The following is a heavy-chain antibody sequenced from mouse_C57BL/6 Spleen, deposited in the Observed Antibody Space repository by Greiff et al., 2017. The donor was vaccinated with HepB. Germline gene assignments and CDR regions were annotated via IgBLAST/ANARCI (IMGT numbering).Heavy chain of an antibody. V-gene: IGHV5-9-1*02. J-gene: IGHJ4*01. CDR2: ISSGGDYI. D-gene: IGHD1-1*01. CDR1: GFTFSSYA. CDR3: TSYYYGSEAMDY. Sequence: EVQLVESGEGLVKPGGSLKLSCAASGFTFSSYAMSWVRQTPEKRLEWVAYISSGGDYIYYADTVKGRFTISRDNARNTLYLQMSSLKSEDTAMYYCTSYYYGSEAMDYWGQGTSVTVSS.